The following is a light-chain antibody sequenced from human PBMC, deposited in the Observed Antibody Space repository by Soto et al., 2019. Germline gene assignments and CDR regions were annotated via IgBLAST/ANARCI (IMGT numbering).Light chain of an antibody. CDR3: QQYGSSPPRIT. V-gene: IGKV3-20*01. CDR1: LSVSVY. CDR2: GAS. Sequence: VVLTQSPATLSLSPWERATLSCRTSLSVSVYLDWYQQKPGQAPRLLISGASSRATGIPDRFSGSGSGTDFTLTFSRLEPEDFAVYYCQQYGSSPPRITFGQGTRLEIK. J-gene: IGKJ5*01.